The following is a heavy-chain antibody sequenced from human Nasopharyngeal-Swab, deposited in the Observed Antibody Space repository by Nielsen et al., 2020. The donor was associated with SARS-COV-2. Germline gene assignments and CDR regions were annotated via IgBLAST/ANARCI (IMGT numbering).Heavy chain of an antibody. CDR3: AREWIQLWPDAFDI. J-gene: IGHJ3*02. CDR2: INPSGGST. V-gene: IGHV1-46*01. D-gene: IGHD5-18*01. Sequence: WVRQAPGQGLEWMGIINPSGGSTSYAQKFQGRVTMTRDTSTSTVYMEPSSLRSEDTAVYYCAREWIQLWPDAFDIWGQGTMVTVSS.